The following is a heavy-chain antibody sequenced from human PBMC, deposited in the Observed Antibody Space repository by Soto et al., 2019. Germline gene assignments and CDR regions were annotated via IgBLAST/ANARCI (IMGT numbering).Heavy chain of an antibody. CDR2: INHSGST. CDR3: GWPSDSSLGYYYYGMDV. CDR1: GGSFSGYY. Sequence: PSETLSLTCAVYGGSFSGYYWSWIRQPPGKGLEWIGEINHSGSTNYNPSLKSRVTISVDTSKNQFSLKLSSVTAADTAVYYCGWPSDSSLGYYYYGMDVWGQGTTVTVSS. D-gene: IGHD3-22*01. V-gene: IGHV4-34*01. J-gene: IGHJ6*02.